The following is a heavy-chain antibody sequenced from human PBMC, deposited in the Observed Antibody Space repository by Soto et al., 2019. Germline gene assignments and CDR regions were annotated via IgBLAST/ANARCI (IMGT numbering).Heavy chain of an antibody. Sequence: GASVKVSCKASGGTFSSYTISWVRQAPGQGLEWMGRIIPILGIANYAQKFQGRVTITADKSTSTAYVELSSLRSEDTAVYYCAREGFGEFQDAFDIWGQGTMVTVSS. CDR2: IIPILGIA. CDR1: GGTFSSYT. CDR3: AREGFGEFQDAFDI. V-gene: IGHV1-69*04. D-gene: IGHD3-10*01. J-gene: IGHJ3*02.